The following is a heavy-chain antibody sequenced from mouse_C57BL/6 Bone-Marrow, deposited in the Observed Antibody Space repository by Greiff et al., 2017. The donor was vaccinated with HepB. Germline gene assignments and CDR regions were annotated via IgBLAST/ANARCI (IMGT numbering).Heavy chain of an antibody. V-gene: IGHV5-4*01. J-gene: IGHJ4*01. CDR3: ARDRDY. Sequence: EVQRVDSGGGLVKPGGSLKLSCAASGFTFSSYAMSWVRQTPEKRLEWVATISDGGSYTYYPDNVKGRFTISRDNAKNNLYLQMSHLKSEDTAMYYCARDRDYWGQGTSVTVSS. CDR1: GFTFSSYA. CDR2: ISDGGSYT.